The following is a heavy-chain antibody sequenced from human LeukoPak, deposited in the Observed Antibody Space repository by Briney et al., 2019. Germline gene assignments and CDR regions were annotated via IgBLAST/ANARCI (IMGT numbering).Heavy chain of an antibody. V-gene: IGHV4-39*01. CDR2: IYYSGST. J-gene: IGHJ2*01. Sequence: SETLSLTCTVSGGSISSSSYYWGWIRQPPGKGLEWIGSIYYSGSTYYNPSLKSRVTISVDTSKNQFSLKLSSVTAADTAVYYCARHECGGSCPYWYFDLWGRGALVTVSS. D-gene: IGHD2-15*01. CDR1: GGSISSSSYY. CDR3: ARHECGGSCPYWYFDL.